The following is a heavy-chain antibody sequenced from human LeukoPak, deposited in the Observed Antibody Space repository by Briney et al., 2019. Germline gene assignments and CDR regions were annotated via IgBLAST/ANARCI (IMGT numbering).Heavy chain of an antibody. CDR1: GFTFSSYW. CDR3: ASTPAYCGGDCRDPDFDY. CDR2: IKQDGSEK. J-gene: IGHJ4*02. Sequence: GGSLRLSCAASGFTFSSYWMSWVRQAPGKGLEWVANIKQDGSEKYYVDSVKGRFTISRDNAKNSLYLQMNSLRAEDTAVYYCASTPAYCGGDCRDPDFDYWGQGILVTVSS. D-gene: IGHD2-21*01. V-gene: IGHV3-7*01.